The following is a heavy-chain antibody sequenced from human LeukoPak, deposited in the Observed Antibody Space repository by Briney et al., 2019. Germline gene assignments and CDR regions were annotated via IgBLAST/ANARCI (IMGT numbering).Heavy chain of an antibody. D-gene: IGHD6-13*01. J-gene: IGHJ4*02. V-gene: IGHV3-23*01. Sequence: AGGSLRLSCAASGFTFSSYAMSWVRQAPGKGLEWVSAISGSGGSTYYADSVKGRFTISRDNSKNTLYLQMNSLRAEDTAVYYCAKDLVEYSSSPNRAPFDYWGQGTLVTVSS. CDR3: AKDLVEYSSSPNRAPFDY. CDR1: GFTFSSYA. CDR2: ISGSGGST.